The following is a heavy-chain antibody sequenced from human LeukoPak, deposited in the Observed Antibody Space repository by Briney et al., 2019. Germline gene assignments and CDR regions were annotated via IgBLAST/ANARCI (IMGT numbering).Heavy chain of an antibody. CDR1: GFNFIGHN. CDR3: ARDSPSSTSWGY. Sequence: GGSLRLSCAASGFNFIGHNMNWVRQAPGKGLEWISFVSISSGTIYYADSVKGRFRISRDNAKNSLYLQMNSLRAEDTAVYYCARDSPSSTSWGYWGQGTLVTVSS. V-gene: IGHV3-48*04. D-gene: IGHD2-2*01. CDR2: VSISSGTI. J-gene: IGHJ4*02.